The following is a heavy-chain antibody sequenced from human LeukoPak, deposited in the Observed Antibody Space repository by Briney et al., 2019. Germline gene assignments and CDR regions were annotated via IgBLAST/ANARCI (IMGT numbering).Heavy chain of an antibody. Sequence: TGGSLRLSCAASGFTFSSYAMSWVRQAPGKGLEWVSAISGSGGSTYYADSVKGRFNISRDNSKNTLYLQMNSLRAEDTAVYYCAKEKLGYCSGGSCRDAFDIWGQGTMVTVSS. CDR2: ISGSGGST. CDR1: GFTFSSYA. D-gene: IGHD2-15*01. J-gene: IGHJ3*02. V-gene: IGHV3-23*01. CDR3: AKEKLGYCSGGSCRDAFDI.